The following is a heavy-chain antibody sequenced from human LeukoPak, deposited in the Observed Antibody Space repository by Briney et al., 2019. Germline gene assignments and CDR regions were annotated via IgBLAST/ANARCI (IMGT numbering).Heavy chain of an antibody. CDR3: ARGWEAVAD. CDR2: NYYGGNN. D-gene: IGHD6-19*01. V-gene: IGHV4-39*01. Sequence: PSETLSLTCTVSGGSIRSSSNYWGWLRPPPGQVLVWIRSNYYGGNNYSNPFLKSRVTISVDTSKNQFSRKLSSVTAADTAVYYCARGWEAVADWGQGNLGTVSS. J-gene: IGHJ4*02. CDR1: GGSIRSSSNY.